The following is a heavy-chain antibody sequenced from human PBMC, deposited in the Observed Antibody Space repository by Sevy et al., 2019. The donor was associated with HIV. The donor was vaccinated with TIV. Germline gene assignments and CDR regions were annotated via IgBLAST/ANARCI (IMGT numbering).Heavy chain of an antibody. CDR1: GYTFTSYG. CDR2: ISAYNGNT. CDR3: ARGSFSGSGSLWGDY. V-gene: IGHV1-18*04. D-gene: IGHD3-10*01. J-gene: IGHJ4*02. Sequence: ASVKVSCKASGYTFTSYGISWVRQAPGQGLEWMGWISAYNGNTNYAQKFQGRVTMTTDTSTGTAYMELRSLRSDDTAVYYCARGSFSGSGSLWGDYWGQGPLVTVSS.